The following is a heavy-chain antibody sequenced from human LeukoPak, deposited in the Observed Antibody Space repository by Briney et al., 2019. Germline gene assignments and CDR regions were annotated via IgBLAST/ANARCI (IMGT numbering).Heavy chain of an antibody. CDR3: ARVGHPGYYDSPLAFDI. D-gene: IGHD3-22*01. J-gene: IGHJ3*02. V-gene: IGHV4-34*01. CDR2: INHSGST. CDR1: GGSFSGYY. Sequence: SETLSLTCAVYGGSFSGYYWSWIRQPPGKGLEWIGEINHSGSTNYNPSLKSRVTISVDTSKNQFSLKLSSVTAADTAVYYCARVGHPGYYDSPLAFDIRGQGTMVTVSS.